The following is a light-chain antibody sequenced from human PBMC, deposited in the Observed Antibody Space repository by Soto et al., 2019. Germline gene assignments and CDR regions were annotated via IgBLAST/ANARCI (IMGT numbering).Light chain of an antibody. CDR3: QQYYSTRYT. J-gene: IGKJ2*01. CDR2: WAS. CDR1: QSVLYSSNNKNY. Sequence: DIVMTQSPDSLAVSLGERATINCKSSQSVLYSSNNKNYLAWYQQKPGQPPKLLIYWASTRESGVPDRFSGSGSGTDFTLTISSLQAEDVAVYYCQQYYSTRYTVGQGTKVDIK. V-gene: IGKV4-1*01.